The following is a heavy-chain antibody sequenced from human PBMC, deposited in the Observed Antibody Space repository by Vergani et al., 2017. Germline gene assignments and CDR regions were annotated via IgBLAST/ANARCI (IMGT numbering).Heavy chain of an antibody. CDR3: ASRRTRLNLGSRANAGTFDS. D-gene: IGHD3-10*01. J-gene: IGHJ4*02. CDR2: ITAIGSA. CDR1: GGSLSGYF. V-gene: IGHV4-34*02. Sequence: QVHLQQRGAGVLKPSETLSLTCGVIGGSLSGYFWSWIRQSPGRGLEWIGEITAIGSAKYSPSATSRVTISVDTSRGEFTLRVTSVTAADTGLYFCASRRTRLNLGSRANAGTFDSWGQGTLVTVSS.